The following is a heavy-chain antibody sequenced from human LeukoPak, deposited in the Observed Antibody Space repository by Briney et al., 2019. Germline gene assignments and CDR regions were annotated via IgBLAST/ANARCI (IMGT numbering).Heavy chain of an antibody. V-gene: IGHV4-59*01. Sequence: PSETLSLTCTVSGGSISSYYWSWIRQPPGKGLEWIGYIYDSGSTNYNPSLKSRVTISVDTSKNQFSLRLKFVTAADTAVYYCARAPFAYSSSWFGPSGQGILVTVSS. CDR1: GGSISSYY. J-gene: IGHJ5*02. CDR2: IYDSGST. D-gene: IGHD6-13*01. CDR3: ARAPFAYSSSWFGP.